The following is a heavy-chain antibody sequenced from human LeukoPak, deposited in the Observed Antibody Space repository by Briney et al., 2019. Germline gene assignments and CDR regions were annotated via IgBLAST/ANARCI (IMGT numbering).Heavy chain of an antibody. J-gene: IGHJ5*02. V-gene: IGHV3-11*01. CDR1: GFTFSDYY. CDR3: ARDGALVGYYELRWFDP. D-gene: IGHD3-3*01. CDR2: ISSSGSTI. Sequence: GGSLRLSCAASGFTFSDYYMSWIRQAPGKGLEWVSYISSSGSTIYYADSVKGRFTISRDNAKNSLYPQMNSLRAEDTAVYYCARDGALVGYYELRWFDPWGQGTLVTVSS.